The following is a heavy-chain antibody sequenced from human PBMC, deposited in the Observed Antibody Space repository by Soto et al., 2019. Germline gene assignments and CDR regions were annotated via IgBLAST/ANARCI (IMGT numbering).Heavy chain of an antibody. CDR2: IYYGGIT. V-gene: IGHV4-59*01. Sequence: WTWSRQPPGKGLEWIGYIYYGGITKYDPSLKSRVTISVDTSKNQFSLRLNSVTAADTAVYYCARDTDYGGRYSLDVWGQGTTVSVSS. D-gene: IGHD4-17*01. CDR3: ARDTDYGGRYSLDV. J-gene: IGHJ6*02.